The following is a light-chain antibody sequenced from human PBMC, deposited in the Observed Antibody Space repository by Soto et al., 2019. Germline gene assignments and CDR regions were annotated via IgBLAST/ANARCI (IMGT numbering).Light chain of an antibody. CDR1: SSDVGGYNY. J-gene: IGLJ1*01. Sequence: QSALTQPRSVSGSPGQSVTISCTGTSSDVGGYNYVSWYQQHPGKAPKLMIYDVSKRPSGVSDRFSGSKSGISASLTISGLQTEDEADYYCISYTDRQSYLFGTGTKVTVL. CDR2: DVS. CDR3: ISYTDRQSYL. V-gene: IGLV2-11*01.